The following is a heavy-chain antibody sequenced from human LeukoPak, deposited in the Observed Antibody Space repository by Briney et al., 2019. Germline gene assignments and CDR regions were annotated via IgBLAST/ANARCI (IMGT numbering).Heavy chain of an antibody. D-gene: IGHD2-2*02. V-gene: IGHV3-21*01. CDR2: ISRSSSYI. J-gene: IGHJ3*01. CDR1: GFTFSSYS. CDR3: ARRLYCSGDTCYTGPDAFDL. Sequence: GGSLRLSCAASGFTFSSYSMNWVRQAPGKGLEWVSSISRSSSYIYYADSVKGRFTISRDNSKNTLYLQMYNLRAEDTAVYYCARRLYCSGDTCYTGPDAFDLWGQGTMVTVSS.